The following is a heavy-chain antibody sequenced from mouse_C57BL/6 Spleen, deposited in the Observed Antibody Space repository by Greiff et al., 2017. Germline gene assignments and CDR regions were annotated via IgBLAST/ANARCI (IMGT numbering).Heavy chain of an antibody. Sequence: QVQLQQSGAELVKPGASVKISCKASGYAFSSYWMNWVKQRPGKGLEWIGQIYPGDGDTNYNGKFKGKATLTADKSSSTAYMQLSSLTSEDSAVYFCAISVITTVVVKFAYYFDYWGQGTTLTVSS. CDR3: AISVITTVVVKFAYYFDY. CDR1: GYAFSSYW. V-gene: IGHV1-80*01. D-gene: IGHD1-1*01. CDR2: IYPGDGDT. J-gene: IGHJ2*01.